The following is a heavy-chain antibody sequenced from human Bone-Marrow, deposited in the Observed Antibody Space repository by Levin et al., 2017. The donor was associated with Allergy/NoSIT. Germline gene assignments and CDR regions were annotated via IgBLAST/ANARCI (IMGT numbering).Heavy chain of an antibody. V-gene: IGHV3-48*02. J-gene: IGHJ4*02. CDR3: ARDPARGYYDSSGYSGDH. CDR1: GFTFRHYT. Sequence: PPASVKVSCAASGFTFRHYTMNWVRQAPGKGLEWVSCITSSGDSTYYADSVKGRFTISRDNAKNSLYLQLNRLRDEDTAMYYCARDPARGYYDSSGYSGDHWGQGTLVTVSS. CDR2: ITSSGDST. D-gene: IGHD3-22*01.